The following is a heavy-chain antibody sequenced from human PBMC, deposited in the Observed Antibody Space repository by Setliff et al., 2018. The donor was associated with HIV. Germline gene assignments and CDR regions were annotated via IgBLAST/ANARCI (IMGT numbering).Heavy chain of an antibody. Sequence: GASVKVSCKTSGFTFSNYAIHWVRQAPGQGLEWMGGIIPIFGRTSYAQKFQGRLTMTRDTSTSTAYMELLSLRSEDTAIYYCATQTVAVGAPGYFDSWGQGTLVTVSS. D-gene: IGHD2-15*01. CDR2: IIPIFGRT. J-gene: IGHJ4*02. CDR1: GFTFSNYA. CDR3: ATQTVAVGAPGYFDS. V-gene: IGHV1-69*05.